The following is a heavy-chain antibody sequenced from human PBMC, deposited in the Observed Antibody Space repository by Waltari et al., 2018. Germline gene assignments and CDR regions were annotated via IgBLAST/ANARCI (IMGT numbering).Heavy chain of an antibody. CDR1: GSSLPDFS. Sequence: VQLIQSGAEVKKPGASVRLSCKVSGSSLPDFSIPWVRQPPGKGLEWMGGFDPERRDTTYAQRFQGRVTMTEDTSTDTAYMELRSLTSDDTAVFYCATDWGYCSDDSCYVGERGDYWGQGTLVTVSS. D-gene: IGHD2-15*01. CDR3: ATDWGYCSDDSCYVGERGDY. J-gene: IGHJ4*02. CDR2: FDPERRDT. V-gene: IGHV1-24*01.